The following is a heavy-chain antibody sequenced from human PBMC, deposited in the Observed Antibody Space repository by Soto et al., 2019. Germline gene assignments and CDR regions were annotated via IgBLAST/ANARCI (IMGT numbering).Heavy chain of an antibody. CDR1: GGSISSGGYF. V-gene: IGHV4-31*03. CDR3: ASLKDYYFHF. J-gene: IGHJ4*02. CDR2: ISSKGIT. Sequence: QVQLQESGPGLVKPSQTLSLTCTVSGGSISSGGYFWSWIRQHPEKGLEWIGYISSKGITYYNPSLDSRFTISWDTSKNQCSLMLPSVTAADTAVYYCASLKDYYFHFWGQGTLVTVSS.